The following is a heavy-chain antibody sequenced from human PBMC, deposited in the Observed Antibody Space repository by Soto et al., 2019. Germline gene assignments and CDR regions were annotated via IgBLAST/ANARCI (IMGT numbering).Heavy chain of an antibody. Sequence: ASVKVSFKASGYTFTGYYMHWVRQAPGQGLEWMGWINPNSGGTNYAQKFQGWVTMTRDTSISTAYMELSRLRSDDTAVYYCARGLGFGEVFGYYYGIDVWGKGTTVTVSS. V-gene: IGHV1-2*04. CDR1: GYTFTGYY. D-gene: IGHD3-10*01. CDR3: ARGLGFGEVFGYYYGIDV. CDR2: INPNSGGT. J-gene: IGHJ6*04.